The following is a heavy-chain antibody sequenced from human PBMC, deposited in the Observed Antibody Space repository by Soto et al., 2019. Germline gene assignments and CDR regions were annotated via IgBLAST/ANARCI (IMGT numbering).Heavy chain of an antibody. CDR2: ISGTGDKT. D-gene: IGHD3-9*01. CDR3: AKDLGLVIGFFDY. Sequence: GGSLRLSCAASGFTSGDYAMHWVRQAPGKGLEWVSAISGTGDKTYYADSVKGRFSISRDKSKNTVYLQMNSLRAEDTAVYYCAKDLGLVIGFFDYWGQGTLVTVSS. CDR1: GFTSGDYA. V-gene: IGHV3-23*01. J-gene: IGHJ4*02.